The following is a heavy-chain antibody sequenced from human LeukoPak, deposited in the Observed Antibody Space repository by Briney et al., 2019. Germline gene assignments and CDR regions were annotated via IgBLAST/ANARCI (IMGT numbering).Heavy chain of an antibody. Sequence: PSQTLSLTCTVSGGSISSNNYYWNWIRQPAGKGLEWIGRIYTSGSTSGSTNYNPSLKSRVTISVDTSKNQFSLKLSSVTAADTAVYYCARDAAKAQLAYFDYWGQGTLVTVSS. CDR3: ARDAAKAQLAYFDY. V-gene: IGHV4-61*02. D-gene: IGHD6-13*01. CDR1: GGSISSNNYY. J-gene: IGHJ4*02. CDR2: IYTSGSTSGST.